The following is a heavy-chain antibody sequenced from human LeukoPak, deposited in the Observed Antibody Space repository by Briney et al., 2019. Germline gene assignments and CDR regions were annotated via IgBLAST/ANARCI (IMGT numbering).Heavy chain of an antibody. J-gene: IGHJ4*02. CDR1: GGSISSGDYY. V-gene: IGHV4-30-4*01. D-gene: IGHD3-3*01. CDR2: IYYSGST. Sequence: PSETLSLTCTVSGGSISSGDYYWSWIRQPPGKGLEWIGYIYYSGSTYYNPSLKSRVTISVDTSKNQFSLKLSSVTAADTVIYYCQSRYLEWLLDYWGQGTLVTVSS. CDR3: QSRYLEWLLDY.